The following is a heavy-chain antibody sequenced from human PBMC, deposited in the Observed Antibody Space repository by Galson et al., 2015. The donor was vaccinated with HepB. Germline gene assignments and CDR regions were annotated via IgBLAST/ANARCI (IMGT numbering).Heavy chain of an antibody. CDR1: GDSMINSY. CDR2: THYSGIS. V-gene: IGHV4-59*08. D-gene: IGHD6-19*01. Sequence: ETLSLTCSVSGDSMINSYWSWIRRPPGRGLEWVGYTHYSGISNHNPSLRGRLTFSVDTPRSQFSLKLRSVTAADTAVYYCARLGPMIAVPGSYLYALDVWGQGTTVIVSS. J-gene: IGHJ6*02. CDR3: ARLGPMIAVPGSYLYALDV.